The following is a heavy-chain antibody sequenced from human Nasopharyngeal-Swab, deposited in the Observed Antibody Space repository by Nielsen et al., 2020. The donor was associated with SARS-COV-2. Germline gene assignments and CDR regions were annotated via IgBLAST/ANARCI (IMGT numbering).Heavy chain of an antibody. Sequence: SETLSLTCTVSGGSISSGGYYWSWIRQHPGKGLEWIGYIYYSGSTYYNPSLKSRVTIPVDTSKNQFSLKLSSVTAADTAVYYCARERGELLVYYYYHMDVWGKGTTVTVSS. D-gene: IGHD3-10*01. CDR3: ARERGELLVYYYYHMDV. J-gene: IGHJ6*03. CDR1: GGSISSGGYY. CDR2: IYYSGST. V-gene: IGHV4-31*03.